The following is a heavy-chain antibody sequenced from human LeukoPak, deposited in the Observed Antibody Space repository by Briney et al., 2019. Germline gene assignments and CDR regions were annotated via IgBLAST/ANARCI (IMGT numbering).Heavy chain of an antibody. CDR2: MNPNSGNT. J-gene: IGHJ4*02. CDR3: ARGGYYYGSGSITDY. V-gene: IGHV1-8*01. CDR1: GYTFTRYD. D-gene: IGHD3-10*01. Sequence: ASVTVSFKASGYTFTRYDINWVRQATGQGLAWMGWMNPNSGNTGYAQKFQGRVTMTRNTSISTAYMELSSLRSEDTAVYYCARGGYYYGSGSITDYWGQGTLVTVSS.